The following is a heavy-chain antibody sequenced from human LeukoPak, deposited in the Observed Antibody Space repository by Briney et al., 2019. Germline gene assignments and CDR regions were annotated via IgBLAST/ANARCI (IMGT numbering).Heavy chain of an antibody. CDR3: AELGITMIGGV. Sequence: GGSLRLSCGASGFTFSSYGMHWVRQAPGKGLEGVSYISSSGSTIYYADSVKGRFTISRDNAKNSLYLQMNSLRAEDTAVYYCAELGITMIGGVWGKGTTVTISS. CDR1: GFTFSSYG. D-gene: IGHD3-10*02. CDR2: ISSSGSTI. J-gene: IGHJ6*04. V-gene: IGHV3-48*03.